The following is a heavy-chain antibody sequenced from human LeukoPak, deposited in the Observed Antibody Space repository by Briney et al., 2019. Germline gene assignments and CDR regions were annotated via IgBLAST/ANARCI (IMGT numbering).Heavy chain of an antibody. CDR3: AKPPASGYYYGNWFDP. D-gene: IGHD3-22*01. Sequence: RTGGSLRLSCAASGFTFSSYAMSWVRQAPGKGLEWVSAISGSGGSTYYADSVKGRFTISRDNSKNTLYLQMNSLRAEDTAVYYCAKPPASGYYYGNWFDPWGQGTLVTVSS. V-gene: IGHV3-23*01. CDR1: GFTFSSYA. CDR2: ISGSGGST. J-gene: IGHJ5*02.